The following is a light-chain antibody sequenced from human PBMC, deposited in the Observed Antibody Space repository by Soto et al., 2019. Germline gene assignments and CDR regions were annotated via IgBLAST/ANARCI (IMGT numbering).Light chain of an antibody. CDR2: DAS. J-gene: IGKJ1*01. CDR1: QSFSGH. Sequence: EIVLTQSPATLSLSPGERATLSCRASQSFSGHLAWYQQKPGQAPRLLIYDASKRATGIPARFSGSGSGTDFTLTISSLEPEDFAVYYCQQRSRWPWTFGQGTKVDIK. CDR3: QQRSRWPWT. V-gene: IGKV3-11*01.